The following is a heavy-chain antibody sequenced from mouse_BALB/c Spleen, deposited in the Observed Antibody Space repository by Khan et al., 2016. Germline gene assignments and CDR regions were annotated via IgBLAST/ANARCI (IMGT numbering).Heavy chain of an antibody. J-gene: IGHJ3*01. CDR3: TRGESTMIRGFAY. D-gene: IGHD2-4*01. CDR1: GYTFTSYW. Sequence: QVRLQQSGAELVRPGASVKLSCKASGYTFTSYWINWMKQRPGQGLEWIGNIYPSDIYTNYNQKFKDKATLTVDKSSSTAYMQLSSPTSEDSAIYYGTRGESTMIRGFAYWGQGTLVTVSA. V-gene: IGHV1-69*02. CDR2: IYPSDIYT.